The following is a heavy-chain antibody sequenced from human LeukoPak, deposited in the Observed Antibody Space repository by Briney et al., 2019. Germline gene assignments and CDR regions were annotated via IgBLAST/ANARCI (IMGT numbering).Heavy chain of an antibody. Sequence: ASVKVSCKASGYTFTGYYMHWVRQAPGQGLEWMGWINPNSGGTNYAQKFQGRVTMTRDTSISTAYMELSRLRSDDTAVYYCAGGPLILAYCGGDCYSGIDYWGQGTLVTVSS. CDR2: INPNSGGT. CDR1: GYTFTGYY. V-gene: IGHV1-2*02. CDR3: AGGPLILAYCGGDCYSGIDY. D-gene: IGHD2-21*02. J-gene: IGHJ4*02.